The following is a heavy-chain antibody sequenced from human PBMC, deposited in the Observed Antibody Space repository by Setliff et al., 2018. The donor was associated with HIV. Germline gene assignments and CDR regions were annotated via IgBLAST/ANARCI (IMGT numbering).Heavy chain of an antibody. J-gene: IGHJ4*02. Sequence: SETLSLTCTVSGGSISSYYWSWIRQPPGKGLEWIGYIYYSGSTNYNPSLKSRVTISVDTSKNQFSLNLSSVTAADTAVYYCARYDYGDFDYWGQGTPVTVSS. D-gene: IGHD4-17*01. CDR2: IYYSGST. CDR3: ARYDYGDFDY. CDR1: GGSISSYY. V-gene: IGHV4-59*12.